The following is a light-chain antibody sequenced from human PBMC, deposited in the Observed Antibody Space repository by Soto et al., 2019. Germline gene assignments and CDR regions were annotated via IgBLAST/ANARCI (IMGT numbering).Light chain of an antibody. CDR1: QSLSSN. CDR3: PPYINWPLI. CDR2: GAS. V-gene: IGKV3-15*01. J-gene: IGKJ4*01. Sequence: EIVMTQSPATLSVSPGERATLSCRASQSLSSNLAWYQQNPAQAPRLLTYGASPRATGIPARFSGSGSGTEFTLTISSLQSEDFTVHSCPPYINWPLIFGKGIKV.